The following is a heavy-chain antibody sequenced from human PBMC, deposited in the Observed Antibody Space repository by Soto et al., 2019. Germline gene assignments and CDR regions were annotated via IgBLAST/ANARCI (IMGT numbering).Heavy chain of an antibody. CDR3: ARRYGSAIDY. D-gene: IGHD1-26*01. V-gene: IGHV4-59*08. CDR1: GGTIRSWY. J-gene: IGHJ4*02. CDR2: IYYSGST. Sequence: SETLSLTCTVSGGTIRSWYWGWIRQPPGRGLEWIGYIYYSGSTNCNPSLKSRDTISVDTSKNQFSLKMSSVTAADTAMYYCARRYGSAIDYWGQGTLVTVSS.